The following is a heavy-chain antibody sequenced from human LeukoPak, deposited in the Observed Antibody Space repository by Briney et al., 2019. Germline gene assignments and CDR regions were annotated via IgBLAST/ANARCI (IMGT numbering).Heavy chain of an antibody. V-gene: IGHV4-39*01. CDR2: IYYSGST. CDR3: ARGPTISDY. D-gene: IGHD3-3*02. J-gene: IGHJ4*02. CDR1: GGSISSSSYH. Sequence: SETLSLTCTVSGGSISSSSYHWGWIRQPPGKGLEWIGSIYYSGSTYYNPSLKSRVTISVDTSKNQFSLKLSSVTAADTAVYYCARGPTISDYWGQGTLVTVSS.